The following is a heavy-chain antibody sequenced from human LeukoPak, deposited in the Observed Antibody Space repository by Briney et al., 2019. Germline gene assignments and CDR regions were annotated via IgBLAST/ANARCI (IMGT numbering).Heavy chain of an antibody. V-gene: IGHV1-69*04. CDR2: IIPILVIA. CDR3: ARDVLRYFDWLPPNWFDP. Sequence: EASVKVSCKASGGTFSSYAISWVRQAPGQGLKGRGRIIPILVIANYAQKFQGRVTITADKSTSTAYMELSSLRSEDTAVYYCARDVLRYFDWLPPNWFDPWGQGTLVTVSS. D-gene: IGHD3-9*01. CDR1: GGTFSSYA. J-gene: IGHJ5*02.